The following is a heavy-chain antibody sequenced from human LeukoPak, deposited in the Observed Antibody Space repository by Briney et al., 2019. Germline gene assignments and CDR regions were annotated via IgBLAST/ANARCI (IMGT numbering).Heavy chain of an antibody. J-gene: IGHJ4*02. Sequence: PGGSLRLSCAASEFTFTTYGMHWVRQAPGKGLEWVAFIYYDGSNKYYADYVKGRFTISRDISKSTLYLQMDSLRAEDTAIYYCARDWKTNSFDYWGQGTLVTVSS. CDR2: IYYDGSNK. V-gene: IGHV3-33*01. CDR3: ARDWKTNSFDY. D-gene: IGHD1-1*01. CDR1: EFTFTTYG.